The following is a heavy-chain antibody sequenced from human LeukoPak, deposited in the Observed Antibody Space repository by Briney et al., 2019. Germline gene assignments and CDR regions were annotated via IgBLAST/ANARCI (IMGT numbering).Heavy chain of an antibody. D-gene: IGHD2-8*02. CDR2: VYYSGSS. J-gene: IGHJ3*02. V-gene: IGHV4-59*08. CDR1: GGSISSSY. CDR3: AKGGLPGGFDI. Sequence: KASETLSLTCTVSGGSISSSYWTWIRQPPGKGLEWVGYVYYSGSSTYNPSLKSRVTISVHTSKTQFSLKLSSVIAADTAVYYCAKGGLPGGFDIWGQGRLVTVSP.